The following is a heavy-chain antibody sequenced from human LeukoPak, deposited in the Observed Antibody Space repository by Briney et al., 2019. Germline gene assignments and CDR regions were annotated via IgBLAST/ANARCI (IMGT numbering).Heavy chain of an antibody. CDR2: IYYSGST. CDR3: ARDRLYYGSGPVAFDI. V-gene: IGHV4-59*12. J-gene: IGHJ3*02. Sequence: SETLSLTCTVSGGSISSYYWSWIRQPPRKGLEWIGYIYYSGSTNYNPSLKSRVTISVDTSKNQFSLKLSSVTAADTAVYYCARDRLYYGSGPVAFDIWGQGTMVTVSS. D-gene: IGHD3-10*01. CDR1: GGSISSYY.